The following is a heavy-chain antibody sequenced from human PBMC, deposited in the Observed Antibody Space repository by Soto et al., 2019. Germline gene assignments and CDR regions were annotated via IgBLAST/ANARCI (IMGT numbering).Heavy chain of an antibody. J-gene: IGHJ4*02. CDR2: IYYSGST. Sequence: QVQLQESGPGLVKPSETLSLTCTVSGGSVSSGSYYWSWIRQPPGKGLEWIGYIYYSGSTNYNPSLKSRVTISVDTSKNQFSLKLSSVTAADTAVYYCARAAADTVYFDYWGQGTLVTVSS. D-gene: IGHD6-13*01. V-gene: IGHV4-61*01. CDR1: GGSVSSGSYY. CDR3: ARAAADTVYFDY.